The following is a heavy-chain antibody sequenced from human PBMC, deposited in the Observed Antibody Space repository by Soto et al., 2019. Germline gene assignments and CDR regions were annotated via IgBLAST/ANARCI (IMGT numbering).Heavy chain of an antibody. CDR2: INSDGSST. CDR3: ARDTYSSSWYQD. V-gene: IGHV3-74*01. D-gene: IGHD6-13*01. CDR1: GFTFSNYW. J-gene: IGHJ4*02. Sequence: GGSLRLSCAASGFTFSNYWMHWVRQAPGKGLVWVSRINSDGSSTTYADSVKGRFTISRDNAKNTLYLQMNSLRAEDTAVYYSARDTYSSSWYQDWGQGTLVTVSS.